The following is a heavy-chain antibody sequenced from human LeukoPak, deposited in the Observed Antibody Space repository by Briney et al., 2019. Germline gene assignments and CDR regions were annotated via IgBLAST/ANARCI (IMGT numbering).Heavy chain of an antibody. CDR2: MSRSSNYI. CDR3: ARVIWELPPHYYYMDV. D-gene: IGHD1-26*01. Sequence: GGSLRLSCAASGFTFSSYSMNWVRQAPGTGLEWVSAMSRSSNYIYYADSVKGRFTISRDNAKNSLYLQMNSLRAEDTAVYYCARVIWELPPHYYYMDVWGKGTTVTISS. V-gene: IGHV3-21*01. J-gene: IGHJ6*03. CDR1: GFTFSSYS.